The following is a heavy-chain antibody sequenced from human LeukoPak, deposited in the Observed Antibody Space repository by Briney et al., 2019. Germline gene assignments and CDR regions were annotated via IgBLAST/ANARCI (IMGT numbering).Heavy chain of an antibody. V-gene: IGHV1-46*01. D-gene: IGHD3-9*01. CDR1: GYTFTSYY. CDR3: ARTRYFDWLFPPDY. J-gene: IGHJ4*02. CDR2: INPSGGST. Sequence: GASVKVSCKASGYTFTSYYMHWVRQAPGQGLEWMGIINPSGGSTSYAQKFQGRVTMTRDTSTSTAYMELSRLRSDDTAVYYCARTRYFDWLFPPDYWGQGTLVTVSS.